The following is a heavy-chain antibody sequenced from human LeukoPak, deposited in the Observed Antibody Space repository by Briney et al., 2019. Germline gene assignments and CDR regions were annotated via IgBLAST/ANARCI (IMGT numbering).Heavy chain of an antibody. Sequence: GASVKVSCKASGYTFTGYYMHWVRQAPGQGLEWMGWINPNSGGTNYAQKFQGRVTMTRDTSISTAYMELRSLRSDDTAVYYCARDLGSYGDADYWGQGTLVTVSS. CDR3: ARDLGSYGDADY. V-gene: IGHV1-2*02. J-gene: IGHJ4*02. CDR2: INPNSGGT. CDR1: GYTFTGYY. D-gene: IGHD4-17*01.